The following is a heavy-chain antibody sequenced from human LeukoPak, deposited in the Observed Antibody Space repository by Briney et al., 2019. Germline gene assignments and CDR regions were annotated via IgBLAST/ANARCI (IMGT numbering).Heavy chain of an antibody. J-gene: IGHJ4*02. CDR2: IYYSGTT. CDR3: ARYVVTRGYSFDY. Sequence: AETLSLTCTVSGGSISSSSYYWGWVRQPPGKGPEWIGTIYYSGTTYYNPSLKSRVTVSVDTSKNQFSLRLSSVTAADTAVYFCARYVVTRGYSFDYWGQGTLVTVSS. V-gene: IGHV4-39*01. CDR1: GGSISSSSYY. D-gene: IGHD4-23*01.